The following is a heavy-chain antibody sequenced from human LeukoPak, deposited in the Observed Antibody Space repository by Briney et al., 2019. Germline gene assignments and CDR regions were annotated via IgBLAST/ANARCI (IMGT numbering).Heavy chain of an antibody. CDR3: ARAPSGWLYRMDY. J-gene: IGHJ4*02. CDR1: GFTFYRYD. D-gene: IGHD2-2*02. Sequence: GGSLRLSCAACGFTFYRYDMQWVRQATGKGLEWVSATGTVGDTYYADSVKGRFTVSRDNGKNSFYLQMDSLTAGDTAVYYCARAPSGWLYRMDYWGQGTLVTVSS. V-gene: IGHV3-13*04. CDR2: TGTVGDT.